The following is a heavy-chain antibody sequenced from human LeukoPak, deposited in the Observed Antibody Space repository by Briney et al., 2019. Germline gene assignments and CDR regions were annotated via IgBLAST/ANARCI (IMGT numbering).Heavy chain of an antibody. CDR3: ARQNRQQLPPRLGYYYYMDV. Sequence: GGSLRLSCAASGFTFSSYSMNWVRRAPGKGLEWVSYIRSSSRTIYYADSVKGRFTISRDNAKNSLYLQMNSLRAEDTAVYYCARQNRQQLPPRLGYYYYMDVWGKGTTVTISS. CDR2: IRSSSRTI. V-gene: IGHV3-48*01. CDR1: GFTFSSYS. D-gene: IGHD6-13*01. J-gene: IGHJ6*03.